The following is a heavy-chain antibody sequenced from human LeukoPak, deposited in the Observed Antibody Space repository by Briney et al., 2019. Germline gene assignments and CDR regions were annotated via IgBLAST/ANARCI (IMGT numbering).Heavy chain of an antibody. V-gene: IGHV1-46*03. CDR1: GYTFTSYY. Sequence: ASVKVSCKASGYTFTSYYMHWVRQAPGQGLEWMGIINPSGGSTSYAQKFQGRVTMTRDTSTSTVYMELSSLRSEDTAVYYCARVDRNYYGSGSPLDYWGQGTLVTASS. CDR3: ARVDRNYYGSGSPLDY. J-gene: IGHJ4*02. D-gene: IGHD3-10*01. CDR2: INPSGGST.